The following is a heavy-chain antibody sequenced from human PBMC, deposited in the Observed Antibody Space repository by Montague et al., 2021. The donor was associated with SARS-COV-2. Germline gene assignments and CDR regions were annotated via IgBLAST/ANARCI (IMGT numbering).Heavy chain of an antibody. CDR3: VRYSGWFYFDF. J-gene: IGHJ4*02. CDR1: GDSVGIEDVG. Sequence: CAISGDSVGIEDVGCSWDGQTSARDLEWQGICYFRSKRYSDYAPSVRGRLTVNPDASKNEFSLELNYVTPEDTAVYYCVRYSGWFYFDFWGQGTLVTVSS. D-gene: IGHD6-19*01. V-gene: IGHV6-1*01. CDR2: CYFRSKRYS.